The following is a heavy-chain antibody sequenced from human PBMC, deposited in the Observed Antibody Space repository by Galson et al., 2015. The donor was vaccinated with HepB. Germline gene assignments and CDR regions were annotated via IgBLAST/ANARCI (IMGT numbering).Heavy chain of an antibody. CDR1: GFTFNNYK. V-gene: IGHV3-74*03. Sequence: SLRLSCAATSGFTFNNYKIHWVRHVPGKGLVWVAYIDSDERGTKYADSVKGRFTISRDNARNTVFLQMNSLRVEDTAVYFCGRSRGASGYHYDYWGQGTRVPVSS. J-gene: IGHJ4*02. CDR2: IDSDERGT. CDR3: GRSRGASGYHYDY. D-gene: IGHD3-22*01.